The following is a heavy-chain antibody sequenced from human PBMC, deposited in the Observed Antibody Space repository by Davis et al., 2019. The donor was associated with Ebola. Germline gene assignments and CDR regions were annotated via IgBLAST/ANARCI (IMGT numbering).Heavy chain of an antibody. Sequence: GESLKISCAASGFTFNSYWMAWVRQAPGKGLEWVANVETDGSDRNYVGSVKGRFTISRDNAKTSLYLQMNSLRAEDTAVYYCAADQIIGFEYWGKGILVTVSS. CDR2: VETDGSDR. CDR3: AADQIIGFEY. CDR1: GFTFNSYW. V-gene: IGHV3-7*01. J-gene: IGHJ4*02.